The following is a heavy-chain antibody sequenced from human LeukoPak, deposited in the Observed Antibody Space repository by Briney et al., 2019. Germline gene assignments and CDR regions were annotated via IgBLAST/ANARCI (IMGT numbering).Heavy chain of an antibody. CDR3: ARVTSPYSGSYSY. CDR2: INPNSGGT. J-gene: IGHJ4*02. D-gene: IGHD1-26*01. V-gene: IGHV1-2*02. CDR1: GYTFTGYY. Sequence: ASVKVFCKASGYTFTGYYMHWVRQAPGQGLEWMGWINPNSGGTNYAQKFQGRVTMTRDTSISTAYMELSRLRSDDTAVYYCARVTSPYSGSYSYWGQGTLVTVSS.